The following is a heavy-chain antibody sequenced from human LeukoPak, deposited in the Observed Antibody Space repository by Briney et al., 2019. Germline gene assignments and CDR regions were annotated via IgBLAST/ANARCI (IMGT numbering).Heavy chain of an antibody. Sequence: PGGSLRLSCAASGFSFSNNYMTWVRQAPGKGLEWVSVISDGGGTFYADSVKGRFTISRDNFKNTLYLQMNSLRVDDTAVYYCARAFQYGSGTHPFSLWGQGTLVTVSS. J-gene: IGHJ4*02. CDR2: ISDGGGT. CDR3: ARAFQYGSGTHPFSL. V-gene: IGHV3-66*01. CDR1: GFSFSNNY. D-gene: IGHD3-10*01.